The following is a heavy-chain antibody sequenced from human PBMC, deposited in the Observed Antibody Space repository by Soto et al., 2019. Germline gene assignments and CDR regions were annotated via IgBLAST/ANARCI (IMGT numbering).Heavy chain of an antibody. Sequence: GGSLRLSCAASGFTFSTYSMNWVRQAPGKGLEWVSYISSSSSTIYYADSVKGRFTISRDNAKNSLYLQMNSLRAEDTAVYYCARDLNLGAFDYWGQGTLVTVSS. CDR3: ARDLNLGAFDY. CDR1: GFTFSTYS. CDR2: ISSSSSTI. J-gene: IGHJ4*02. V-gene: IGHV3-48*01.